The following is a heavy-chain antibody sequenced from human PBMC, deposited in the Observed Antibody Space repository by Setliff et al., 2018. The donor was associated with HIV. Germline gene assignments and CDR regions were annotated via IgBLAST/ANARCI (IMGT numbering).Heavy chain of an antibody. CDR2: INNDGSIT. J-gene: IGHJ4*02. D-gene: IGHD1-20*01. CDR3: ARDPGITAKPFYFDC. Sequence: PGGSLRLSCAASGFTLIDHWMHWVRQVPGKGLVWVSRINNDGSITNYADFVKGRFTMSRDSAKNTLYLEMNSLGLDDTAVYYCARDPGITAKPFYFDCWGQGTLVTVSS. V-gene: IGHV3-74*01. CDR1: GFTLIDHW.